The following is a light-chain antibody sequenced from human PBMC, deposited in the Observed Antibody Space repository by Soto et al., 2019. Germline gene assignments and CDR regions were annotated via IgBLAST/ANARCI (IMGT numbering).Light chain of an antibody. CDR3: QQYGNSPPT. CDR2: GAS. Sequence: EIVLTQSPGTLSLSPGDRATLSCRASQSVTSSYLAWYQQQPGQAPRLLIYGASSRTTVIPDRFSGSGSGTDVTLTISRLEPEDFAVYYCQQYGNSPPTFGQGTKVEIK. J-gene: IGKJ1*01. CDR1: QSVTSSY. V-gene: IGKV3-20*01.